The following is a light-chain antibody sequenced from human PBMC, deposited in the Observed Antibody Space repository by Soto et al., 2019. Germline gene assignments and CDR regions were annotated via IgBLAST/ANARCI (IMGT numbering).Light chain of an antibody. V-gene: IGKV3-15*01. CDR3: QQYNNWPRT. Sequence: EIVMTQSPASLSVSPGERATLSCRASQSVSSNLAWYQQKPGQAPRLLIYGASTGATGVPARFSGSGSWTDFTLTISSLQSEDFAVYYCQQYNNWPRTFGQGTKVEIK. CDR1: QSVSSN. J-gene: IGKJ1*01. CDR2: GAS.